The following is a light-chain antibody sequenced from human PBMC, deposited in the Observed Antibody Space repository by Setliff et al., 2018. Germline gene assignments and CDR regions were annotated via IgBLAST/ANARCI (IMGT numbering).Light chain of an antibody. V-gene: IGLV7-46*01. CDR1: TGAVTNDHY. CDR3: MISFFAGRV. CDR2: DTS. J-gene: IGLJ3*02. Sequence: QAVVTQEPSLTVSPGGTVTLTCGSSTGAVTNDHYPYWFQQKPGQAPRTLIYDTSNKHSWTPARFSGSLLGGKAALTLSGAQPEDEADYYCMISFFAGRVLGGGTKVTV.